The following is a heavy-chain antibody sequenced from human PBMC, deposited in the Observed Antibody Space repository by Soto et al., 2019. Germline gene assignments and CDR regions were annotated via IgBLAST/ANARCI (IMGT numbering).Heavy chain of an antibody. Sequence: EVQLVESGGGLVQPGGSLRLSCAASGFTFSSYSMNWVRQAPGKGLEWVSYISSSSSTIYYADSVKGRFTISRDNAKNSLYLQMNSLRAEDTAVYYCARDGTGGIYSRFDPWGQGTLVTVSS. V-gene: IGHV3-48*01. CDR1: GFTFSSYS. CDR3: ARDGTGGIYSRFDP. D-gene: IGHD5-18*01. J-gene: IGHJ5*02. CDR2: ISSSSSTI.